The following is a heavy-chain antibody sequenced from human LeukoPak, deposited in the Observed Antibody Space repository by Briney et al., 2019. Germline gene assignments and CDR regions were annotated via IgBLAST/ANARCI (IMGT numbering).Heavy chain of an antibody. J-gene: IGHJ4*02. V-gene: IGHV1-69*13. CDR3: ARAAGSSFGFLVY. CDR2: IIPIFGTA. Sequence: GASVKVSCKASGGTFSSYAISWVRQAPGQGVEWMGGIIPIFGTANYAQKFQGRVTITADESTSTAYMQLSSLRSEDTAVYYCARAAGSSFGFLVYWGQGTLVTVSS. D-gene: IGHD6-6*01. CDR1: GGTFSSYA.